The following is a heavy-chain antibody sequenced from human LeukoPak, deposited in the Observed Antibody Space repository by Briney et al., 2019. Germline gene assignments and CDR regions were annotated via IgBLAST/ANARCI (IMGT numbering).Heavy chain of an antibody. V-gene: IGHV3-53*01. CDR2: IYGDGST. Sequence: PGGSLRLSCAGSGFTFSVYSMHWVRQAPGKGLEWVSVIYGDGSTSYADSVKGRFTISRDNSKNTLYLQMNSLRAEDTAVYYCARAVTTSYRRYNWFDSWGQGTLVTVSS. J-gene: IGHJ5*01. CDR1: GFTFSVYS. CDR3: ARAVTTSYRRYNWFDS. D-gene: IGHD4-17*01.